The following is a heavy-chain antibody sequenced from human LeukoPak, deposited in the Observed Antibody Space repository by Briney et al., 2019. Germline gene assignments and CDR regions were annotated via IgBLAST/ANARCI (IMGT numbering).Heavy chain of an antibody. Sequence: SVKVSCKASGGTFSSYAISWVRQAPGQGLEWMGGIIPIFGTANYAQKFQGRVTITADESTSTAYMELSSLRSEDTAVHYCARQGSVGATTFYAFDIWGQGTMVTVSS. CDR1: GGTFSSYA. CDR2: IIPIFGTA. CDR3: ARQGSVGATTFYAFDI. V-gene: IGHV1-69*13. D-gene: IGHD1-26*01. J-gene: IGHJ3*02.